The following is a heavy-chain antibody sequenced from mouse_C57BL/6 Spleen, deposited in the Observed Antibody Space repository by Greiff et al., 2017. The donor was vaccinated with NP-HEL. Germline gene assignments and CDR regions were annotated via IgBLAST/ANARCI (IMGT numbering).Heavy chain of an antibody. D-gene: IGHD1-2*01. J-gene: IGHJ3*01. CDR2: IDPSDSYT. V-gene: IGHV1-50*01. CDR3: ARRGDAHGETY. CDR1: GYTFTSYW. Sequence: QVQLQQPGAELVKPGASVKLSCKASGYTFTSYWMQWVKQRPGQGLEWIGEIDPSDSYTNYNQKFKGKATLTVDTSSSTAYMQLSSLTSEEEAVYYCARRGDAHGETYWGQGTLVTVSA.